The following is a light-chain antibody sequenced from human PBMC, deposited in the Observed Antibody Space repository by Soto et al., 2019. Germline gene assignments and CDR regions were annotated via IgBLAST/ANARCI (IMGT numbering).Light chain of an antibody. J-gene: IGLJ1*01. CDR1: TGAVTNGHY. CDR3: LLSYNGRYV. V-gene: IGLV7-46*01. CDR2: DTT. Sequence: AVVTREPSLTVSPGGTVTLTCGSSTGAVTNGHYPYWFQQKPGQAPSTPIYDTTNRHSWTPARFSGSLLGRQAPLSLSGAQAEDDAEYYCLLSYNGRYVFGTGTKVTVL.